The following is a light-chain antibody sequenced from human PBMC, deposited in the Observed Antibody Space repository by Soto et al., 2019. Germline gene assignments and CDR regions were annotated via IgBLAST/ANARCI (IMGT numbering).Light chain of an antibody. V-gene: IGKV3-20*01. Sequence: EIVLTQSPGTLSLSPGERATLSCRASQSVSSSYLAWYQQKPGRAPRLLIYGASSRATGIPDRFSGSGSGTDFTLTISRLEPEDFAVYYCQQYGSSRTLTFGGGTKVEIK. CDR3: QQYGSSRTLT. CDR1: QSVSSSY. J-gene: IGKJ4*01. CDR2: GAS.